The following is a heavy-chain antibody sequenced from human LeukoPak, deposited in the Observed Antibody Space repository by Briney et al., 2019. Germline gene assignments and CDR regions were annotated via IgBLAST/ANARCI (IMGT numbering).Heavy chain of an antibody. CDR1: GGSISIYY. V-gene: IGHV4-59*01. CDR2: IYYSGST. J-gene: IGHJ3*02. CDR3: ARAKDYDFWSGFHGAFDI. D-gene: IGHD3-3*01. Sequence: SETLSLTCTVSGGSISIYYWSWIRHPPGKGREWSGYIYYSGSTNYNPSLKSRVTISVDTAKNQFSLKLSSVTAADTAVYYCARAKDYDFWSGFHGAFDIWGQGTMVTVSS.